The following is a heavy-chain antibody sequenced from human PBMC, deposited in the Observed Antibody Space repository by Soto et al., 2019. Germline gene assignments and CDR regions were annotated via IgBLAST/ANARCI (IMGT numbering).Heavy chain of an antibody. V-gene: IGHV2-26*01. Sequence: QVTLKESGPVLVKPTETLTLTCTVSGFSLSNARMGVSWIRQPPGKALEWLAHIFSNDEQSYSTSLKSRLTISNDTSKIHVVRTMTKMDPVDTATYYCARILPCMGYGDYISGADAFDILGQGTMVTGSA. J-gene: IGHJ3*02. CDR3: ARILPCMGYGDYISGADAFDI. CDR2: IFSNDEQ. D-gene: IGHD4-17*01. CDR1: GFSLSNARMG.